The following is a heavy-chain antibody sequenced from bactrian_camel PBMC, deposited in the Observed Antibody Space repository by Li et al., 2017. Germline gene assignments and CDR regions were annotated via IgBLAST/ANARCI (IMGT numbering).Heavy chain of an antibody. CDR2: ISSSGSA. V-gene: IGHV3S55*01. CDR1: GFRFDAAE. Sequence: VQLVESGGGSVQAGGSLRLSCAASGFRFDAAEMAWYRKAPGNECELVSTISSSGSAYYADSVKGRFTISQDYAKNTMYLQMNNLKTEDTAVYYCAPAGRSYVDIKCRARLGQGTQVTVS. D-gene: IGHD6*01. J-gene: IGHJ4*01.